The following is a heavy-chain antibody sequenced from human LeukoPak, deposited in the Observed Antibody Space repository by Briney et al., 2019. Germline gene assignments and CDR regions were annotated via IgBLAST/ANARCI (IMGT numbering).Heavy chain of an antibody. J-gene: IGHJ4*02. CDR2: ISSSSSYI. Sequence: PGGSLRLSCAASGFTFSSYAMSWVRQAPGKGLEWVSSISSSSSYIYYADSVKGRFTISRDNAKNSLYLQMNSLRAEDKAVSYCAREDPSSGCLDYWGQGTLVTVSS. CDR1: GFTFSSYA. CDR3: AREDPSSGCLDY. V-gene: IGHV3-21*01. D-gene: IGHD6-19*01.